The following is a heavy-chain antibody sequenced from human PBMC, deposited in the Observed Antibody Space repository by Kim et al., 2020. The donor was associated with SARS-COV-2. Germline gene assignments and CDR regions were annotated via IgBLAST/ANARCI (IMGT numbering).Heavy chain of an antibody. V-gene: IGHV4-4*07. CDR2: IYTSGST. CDR1: GGSISSYY. J-gene: IGHJ3*02. CDR3: ARDRWDCSSTSCYRQYGDYDEYDAFDI. D-gene: IGHD2-2*01. Sequence: SETLSLTCTVSGGSISSYYWSWIRQPAGKGLEWIGRIYTSGSTNYNPSLKSRVTMSVDTSKNQFSLKLSSVTAADTAVYYCARDRWDCSSTSCYRQYGDYDEYDAFDIWGQGTMVTVSS.